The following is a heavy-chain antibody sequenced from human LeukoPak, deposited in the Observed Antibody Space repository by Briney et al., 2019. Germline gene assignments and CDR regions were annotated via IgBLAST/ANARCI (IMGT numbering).Heavy chain of an antibody. CDR2: INDDGSIT. CDR1: GFTFSSHW. D-gene: IGHD6-19*01. Sequence: QPGGSLRLSCAASGFTFSSHWMHWVRQAPGKGLVWVSRINDDGSITSYADSVKGRLTISRDNAKNTLYLRMNSLRAEDTAVYYCAKFAMTRGWYEDYWGQGTLVTVSS. CDR3: AKFAMTRGWYEDY. V-gene: IGHV3-74*01. J-gene: IGHJ4*02.